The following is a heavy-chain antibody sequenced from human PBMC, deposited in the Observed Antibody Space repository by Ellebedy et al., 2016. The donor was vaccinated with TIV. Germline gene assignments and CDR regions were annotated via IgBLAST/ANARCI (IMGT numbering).Heavy chain of an antibody. CDR2: IKEDGSEK. CDR3: AIQDGSGSSRHYYGMDV. J-gene: IGHJ6*02. V-gene: IGHV3-7*01. CDR1: GFTFSSYW. Sequence: GESLKISCAASGFTFSSYWMSWVRQAPGKGLEWVANIKEDGSEKNYVDSVKGRFTISRDNAKKSLYLHMNSLRAEDTAVYYWAIQDGSGSSRHYYGMDVWGQGTTVTVSS. D-gene: IGHD3-10*01.